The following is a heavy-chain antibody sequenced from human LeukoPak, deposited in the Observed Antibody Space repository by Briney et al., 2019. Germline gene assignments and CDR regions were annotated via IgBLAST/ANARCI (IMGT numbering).Heavy chain of an antibody. J-gene: IGHJ4*02. Sequence: ASVKVSCKASGGTFSSYAITWVRQAPGQGLERMGRIIPIFGTTNYAQKLQGRVTITTDESTSTAYMELSSLRSEDTAVYYCAKDYYDSSGYFDYWGQGTLVTVSS. D-gene: IGHD3-22*01. V-gene: IGHV1-69*05. CDR1: GGTFSSYA. CDR2: IIPIFGTT. CDR3: AKDYYDSSGYFDY.